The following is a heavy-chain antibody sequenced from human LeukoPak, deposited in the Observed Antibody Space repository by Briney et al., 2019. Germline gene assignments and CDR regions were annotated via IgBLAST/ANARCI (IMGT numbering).Heavy chain of an antibody. CDR2: MNPNSGNT. CDR3: ARGSGGSYLYSAFDI. D-gene: IGHD1-26*01. CDR1: GYTFTSYD. Sequence: ASVKVSCKASGYTFTSYDINWVRQATGQGLEWMGWMNPNSGNTGYAQKFQGRVTITRNTSISTAYMELSSLRSEDTAVYYCARGSGGSYLYSAFDIWGQGTMVTVSS. V-gene: IGHV1-8*03. J-gene: IGHJ3*02.